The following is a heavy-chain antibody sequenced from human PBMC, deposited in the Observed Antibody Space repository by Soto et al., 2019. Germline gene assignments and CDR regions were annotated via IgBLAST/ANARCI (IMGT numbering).Heavy chain of an antibody. CDR1: GYTFTSYG. Sequence: EASVKVSCKASGYTFTSYGISWVRQAPGQGLEWMGWISAYNGNTNYAQKLQGRVTMTTDTSTSTAYMELRSLRSDDTAVYYCARGTMVRGVINYFDYWGQGTLVTVSS. V-gene: IGHV1-18*04. CDR2: ISAYNGNT. CDR3: ARGTMVRGVINYFDY. D-gene: IGHD3-10*01. J-gene: IGHJ4*02.